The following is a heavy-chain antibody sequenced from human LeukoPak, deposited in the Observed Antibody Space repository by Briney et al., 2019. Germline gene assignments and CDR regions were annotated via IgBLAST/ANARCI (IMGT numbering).Heavy chain of an antibody. Sequence: PGGSLRLSCAASGFTFSSYSMNWVRQAPGKGLEWVSYISSSGSTIYYTDSVKGRFTISRDNSKNSLYLQMNSLRAEDTAIYYCARTVARIGYWGQGTLVTVSS. CDR1: GFTFSSYS. J-gene: IGHJ4*02. CDR2: ISSSGSTI. CDR3: ARTVARIGY. D-gene: IGHD4-23*01. V-gene: IGHV3-48*04.